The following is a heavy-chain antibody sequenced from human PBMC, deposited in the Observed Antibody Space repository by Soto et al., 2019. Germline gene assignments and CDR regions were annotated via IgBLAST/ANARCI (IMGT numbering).Heavy chain of an antibody. D-gene: IGHD6-6*01. Sequence: PGGSLRLSCAAPGFTFSRYAMSWVRQTPGKGLEWVSLISADGGSTYYADSVKGRYTISRDNSKDTVYMQMNSLRAEDTAVYYCARRPGYYFDYWGQGSLVTVSS. CDR1: GFTFSRYA. V-gene: IGHV3-23*01. CDR2: ISADGGST. J-gene: IGHJ4*02. CDR3: ARRPGYYFDY.